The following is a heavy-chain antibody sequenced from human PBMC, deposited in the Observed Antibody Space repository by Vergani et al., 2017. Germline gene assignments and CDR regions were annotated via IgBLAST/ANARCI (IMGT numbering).Heavy chain of an antibody. CDR2: IDHTGRP. D-gene: IGHD4-11*01. Sequence: QVQLQQWVGGLLKPSETLSLTCVVNGGSFTSYHWTWIRQSPGEGLEWVGDIDHTGRPDYNPSLKSRLTMSVDKSRNQFSLTLNSVTATDTAIYFCARVNTETNGHLYYSYYMDVWGQGTAVTVS. CDR1: GGSFTSYH. CDR3: ARVNTETNGHLYYSYYMDV. V-gene: IGHV4-34*01. J-gene: IGHJ6*03.